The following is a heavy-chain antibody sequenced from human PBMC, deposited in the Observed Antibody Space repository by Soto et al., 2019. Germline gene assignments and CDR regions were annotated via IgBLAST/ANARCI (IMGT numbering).Heavy chain of an antibody. J-gene: IGHJ4*02. Sequence: PGGPLRLSCVPSGFTFTHYAIHRVRQTPDKGMEWFSGITRNGEVLGYADSVKGRFTISRDNAKNSLYLEMNSLRPEDTALYYCVKDSESSGYRPPRFDYWGRGSLVTASS. CDR3: VKDSESSGYRPPRFDY. CDR2: ITRNGEVL. V-gene: IGHV3-9*01. CDR1: GFTFTHYA. D-gene: IGHD3-22*01.